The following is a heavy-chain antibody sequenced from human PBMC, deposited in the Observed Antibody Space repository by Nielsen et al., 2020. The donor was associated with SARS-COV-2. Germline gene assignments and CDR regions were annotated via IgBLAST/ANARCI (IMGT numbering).Heavy chain of an antibody. J-gene: IGHJ4*02. Sequence: ASVKVSCKASGYTFTSYGISWVRQAPGQGLEWMGWISAYNANTNYAQKLQGRVTMTTDTSTSTAYMELRSLRSDDTAVYYCARDSAVAGRFDYWGQGTLVTVSS. CDR2: ISAYNANT. CDR3: ARDSAVAGRFDY. V-gene: IGHV1-18*04. D-gene: IGHD6-19*01. CDR1: GYTFTSYG.